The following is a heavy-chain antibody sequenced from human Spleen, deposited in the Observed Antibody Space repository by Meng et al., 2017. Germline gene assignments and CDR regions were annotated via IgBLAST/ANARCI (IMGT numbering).Heavy chain of an antibody. V-gene: IGHV4-4*07. CDR2: ISSIGNT. CDR1: GDSVSDSY. D-gene: IGHD3-16*02. J-gene: IGHJ4*02. CDR3: ASGPAPNIVGH. Sequence: SETLSLTCTVSGDSVSDSYWTWIRQPAGKGLEWIGRISSIGNTNYSPSLKSRLTMSVDTSKNQFSLRLTSVTAADTAVYYCASGPAPNIVGHWGQGTLVTVSS.